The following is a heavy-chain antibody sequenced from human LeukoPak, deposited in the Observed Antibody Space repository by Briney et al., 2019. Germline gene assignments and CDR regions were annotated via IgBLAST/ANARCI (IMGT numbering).Heavy chain of an antibody. J-gene: IGHJ4*02. CDR2: ISSSSSYI. CDR1: GFTFSSYA. Sequence: GGSLRLSCAASGFTFSSYAMSWVRQAPGKGLEWVSSISSSSSYIYYADSVKGRFTISRDNAKNSLYLQMNSLRAEDTAVYYCARDFKTRGYSDYWGQGTLVTVSS. V-gene: IGHV3-21*01. CDR3: ARDFKTRGYSDY. D-gene: IGHD5-18*01.